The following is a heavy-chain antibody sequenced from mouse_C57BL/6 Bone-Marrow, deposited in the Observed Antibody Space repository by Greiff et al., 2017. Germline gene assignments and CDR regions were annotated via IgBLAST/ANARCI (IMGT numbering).Heavy chain of an antibody. J-gene: IGHJ2*01. Sequence: VQLQQSGPELVKPGASVKISCKASGYTFTDYYMNWVKQSHGKSLEWIGDINPNNGGTSYNQQFKGQATLTVDKSSSTAYMELRSLTSEYSAVYYCARCSFYYGSSYFDYWGQGTTLTVSS. CDR2: INPNNGGT. V-gene: IGHV1-26*01. D-gene: IGHD1-1*01. CDR3: ARCSFYYGSSYFDY. CDR1: GYTFTDYY.